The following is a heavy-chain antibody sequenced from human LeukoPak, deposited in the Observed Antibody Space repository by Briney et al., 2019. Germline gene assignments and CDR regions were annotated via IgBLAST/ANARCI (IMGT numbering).Heavy chain of an antibody. Sequence: PGGSLRLSCAASGFTFSSYAMSWVRQAPGKGLEWVSAISGSGGSTYYADSVKGRFTISRDNSKSTLYLQMNSLRAEDTAVYYCAKDIVVVTSTQGPFDYWGQGTLVTVSS. D-gene: IGHD2-21*02. CDR1: GFTFSSYA. CDR3: AKDIVVVTSTQGPFDY. J-gene: IGHJ4*02. CDR2: ISGSGGST. V-gene: IGHV3-23*01.